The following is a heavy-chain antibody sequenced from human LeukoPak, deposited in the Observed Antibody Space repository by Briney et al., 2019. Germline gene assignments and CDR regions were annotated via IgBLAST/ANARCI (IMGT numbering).Heavy chain of an antibody. V-gene: IGHV3-30*02. D-gene: IGHD3-10*01. CDR1: GFTFSSYG. CDR3: AKVEWFGDPPRGFDY. CDR2: IRYDGSNK. Sequence: GGSLRLSCAASGFTFSSYGMHWVRQAPGKGLEWVAFIRYDGSNKYYADSVKGRFTISRDNSKNTLYLQMNSLRAEDTAVYYCAKVEWFGDPPRGFDYWGQGTLVTVSS. J-gene: IGHJ4*02.